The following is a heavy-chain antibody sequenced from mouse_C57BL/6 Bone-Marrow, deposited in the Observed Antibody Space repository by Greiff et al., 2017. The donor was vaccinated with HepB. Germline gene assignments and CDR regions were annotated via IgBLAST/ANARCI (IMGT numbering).Heavy chain of an antibody. V-gene: IGHV7-1*01. CDR3: ARDAGGYPLYWYFDV. CDR2: SRNKANDYTT. CDR1: GFTFSDFY. J-gene: IGHJ1*03. Sequence: EVKVVESGGGLVQSGRSLRLSCATSGFTFSDFYMEWVRQAPGKGLEWIAASRNKANDYTTEYSASVKGRFIVSRDTSQSILYLQMNALRAEDTAIYYCARDAGGYPLYWYFDVWGTGTTVTVSS. D-gene: IGHD1-1*02.